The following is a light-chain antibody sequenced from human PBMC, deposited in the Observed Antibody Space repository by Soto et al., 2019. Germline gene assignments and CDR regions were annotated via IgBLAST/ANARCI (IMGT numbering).Light chain of an antibody. Sequence: QSALTQPPSASGSPGQSVTISCTGTSSDVGGYNYVSWYQQHPGKAPKLMIYEVSKRPSGVPDRFSGSKSGNTASLTVSGLQAEDEADYYCSSYAGSNNPVVFGGGTKVTGL. CDR2: EVS. CDR3: SSYAGSNNPVV. CDR1: SSDVGGYNY. V-gene: IGLV2-8*01. J-gene: IGLJ2*01.